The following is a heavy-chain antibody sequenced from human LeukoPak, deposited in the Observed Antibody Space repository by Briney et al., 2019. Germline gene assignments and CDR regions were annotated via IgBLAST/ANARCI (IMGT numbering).Heavy chain of an antibody. CDR2: IFESGST. D-gene: IGHD3-22*01. J-gene: IGHJ4*02. V-gene: IGHV4-4*02. CDR3: ARDGTVIVVGPFDY. CDR1: GGSVSSSNW. Sequence: ASETLSLTCAVSGGSVSSSNWWSWVRQTPGKGLEWIGEIFESGSTNYNPSLKSRVTISVDTSKNQFSLKLSSVTAADTAVYYCARDGTVIVVGPFDYWGQGTLVTVSS.